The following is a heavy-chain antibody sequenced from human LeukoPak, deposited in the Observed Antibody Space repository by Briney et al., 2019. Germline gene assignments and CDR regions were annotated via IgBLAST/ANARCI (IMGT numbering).Heavy chain of an antibody. Sequence: GASVKVSCKASGYTFSSYGISWVRKAPGQGLEWMGRIIPIFGTANYAQKFQGRVTITTDESTSTAYMELSSLRSEDTAVYYCARVHRYGSGSYYLDYWGQGTLVTVSS. D-gene: IGHD3-10*01. J-gene: IGHJ4*02. CDR1: GYTFSSYG. V-gene: IGHV1-69*05. CDR2: IIPIFGTA. CDR3: ARVHRYGSGSYYLDY.